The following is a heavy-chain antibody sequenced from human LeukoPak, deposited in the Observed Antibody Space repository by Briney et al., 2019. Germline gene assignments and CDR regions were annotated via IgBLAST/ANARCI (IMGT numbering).Heavy chain of an antibody. CDR2: IYPAGNT. Sequence: PGGSLRLSCAASGFTVSSSYMTWVRQAPGKGLEWVSVIYPAGNTYYADSVKGRFTISRDNSKNTLYLQMNSLRAEDTAVYYCARDLGGNSFDYWGQGTLVTVSS. CDR1: GFTVSSSY. J-gene: IGHJ4*02. D-gene: IGHD4-23*01. V-gene: IGHV3-53*01. CDR3: ARDLGGNSFDY.